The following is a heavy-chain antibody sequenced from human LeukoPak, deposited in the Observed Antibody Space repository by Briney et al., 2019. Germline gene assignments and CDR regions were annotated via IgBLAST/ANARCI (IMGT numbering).Heavy chain of an antibody. V-gene: IGHV4-59*01. J-gene: IGHJ4*02. D-gene: IGHD3-10*01. CDR3: ARGLITMVRGVISHFDY. CDR1: GGSISSYY. Sequence: SETLSLTCTVSGGSISSYYWSWIRQPPGKGLEWIGYIYYSGSTNYNPSLKSRVTKSVDTSKNQFSLKLSSVTAADTAVYYCARGLITMVRGVISHFDYWGQGALVTVSS. CDR2: IYYSGST.